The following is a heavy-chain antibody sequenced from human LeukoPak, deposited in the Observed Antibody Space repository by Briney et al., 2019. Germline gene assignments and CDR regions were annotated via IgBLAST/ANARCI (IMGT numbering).Heavy chain of an antibody. Sequence: ASVKVSCKASGYTFTCYDINWVRQATGQGLEWMGWMNPNSGNTGYAQKFQGRVTMTRNTSISTAYMELSSLRSEDTAVYYCARGLWGAVAGTGYYSDYWGQGTLVTVSS. J-gene: IGHJ4*02. CDR2: MNPNSGNT. CDR3: ARGLWGAVAGTGYYSDY. D-gene: IGHD6-19*01. V-gene: IGHV1-8*01. CDR1: GYTFTCYD.